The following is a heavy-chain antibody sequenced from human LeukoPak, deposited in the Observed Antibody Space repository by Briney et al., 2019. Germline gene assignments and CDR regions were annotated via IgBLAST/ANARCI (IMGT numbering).Heavy chain of an antibody. J-gene: IGHJ3*02. D-gene: IGHD5-24*01. CDR2: IYTSGST. Sequence: SEALSLTCTVSGGSISSYYWSWIRQPAGKGLEWIGRIYTSGSTNYNPSLKSRVTMSLDTSKNQFCLKLSSVTAADTAVYYCARRAEMATQSRGAFAIWGQGTMVTVSS. CDR1: GGSISSYY. CDR3: ARRAEMATQSRGAFAI. V-gene: IGHV4-4*07.